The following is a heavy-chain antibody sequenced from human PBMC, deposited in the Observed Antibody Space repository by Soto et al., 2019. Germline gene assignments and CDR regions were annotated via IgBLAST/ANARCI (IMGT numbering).Heavy chain of an antibody. J-gene: IGHJ4*02. V-gene: IGHV3-23*01. D-gene: IGHD6-19*01. CDR2: ISGSGGST. CDR1: GFTFSSYA. Sequence: GGSLRLSCAASGFTFSSYAMSWARQAPGKGLEWVSAISGSGGSTYYADSVKGRFTISRDNSKNTLYLQMNSLRAEDTAVYYCAKDPALSSGWPTAFDYWGQGTLVTVSS. CDR3: AKDPALSSGWPTAFDY.